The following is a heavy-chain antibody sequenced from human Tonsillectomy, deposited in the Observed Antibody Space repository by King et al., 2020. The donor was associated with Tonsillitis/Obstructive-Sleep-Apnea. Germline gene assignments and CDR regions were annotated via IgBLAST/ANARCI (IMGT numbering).Heavy chain of an antibody. V-gene: IGHV1-46*01. CDR2: INPSDSGT. Sequence: QLVESGAEVKKPGASVKVSCKASGYTFTSYYMHWVRQAPGQGLEWMGIINPSDSGTNYAQKFQGRVTLTRETSSSTVHMELSSLRSEDTAVYYCARAALAAAGTIFDYWGQGTLVTASS. CDR3: ARAALAAAGTIFDY. J-gene: IGHJ4*02. D-gene: IGHD6-13*01. CDR1: GYTFTSYY.